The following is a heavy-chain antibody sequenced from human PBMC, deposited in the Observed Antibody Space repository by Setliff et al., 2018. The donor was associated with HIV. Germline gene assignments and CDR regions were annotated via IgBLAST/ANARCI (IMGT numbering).Heavy chain of an antibody. CDR3: ARASSGDSPRWDITAVAGTYYYYYMDV. Sequence: ASVKVSCKASGYNFTNYGIGWVRQAPGQGLEWMGGISAYNGNTNYAQKLQGRVTMTTDTSTSTAYMELRSLRSDDTAVYYCARASSGDSPRWDITAVAGTYYYYYMDVWGKGTTVTVSS. V-gene: IGHV1-18*01. D-gene: IGHD6-19*01. J-gene: IGHJ6*03. CDR1: GYNFTNYG. CDR2: ISAYNGNT.